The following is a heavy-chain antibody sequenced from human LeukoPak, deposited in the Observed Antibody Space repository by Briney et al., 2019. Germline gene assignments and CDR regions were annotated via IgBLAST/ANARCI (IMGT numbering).Heavy chain of an antibody. J-gene: IGHJ4*02. Sequence: GGSLRLSCAASGFTFSSYEMNWVRQAPGKGLEWVSYISSSGSTIYYADSVKGRFTISRDNAKNSLYLQMSSLGAEDTAVYYCARDHYGDYALDYWGQGTLVTVSS. V-gene: IGHV3-48*03. CDR1: GFTFSSYE. D-gene: IGHD4-17*01. CDR3: ARDHYGDYALDY. CDR2: ISSSGSTI.